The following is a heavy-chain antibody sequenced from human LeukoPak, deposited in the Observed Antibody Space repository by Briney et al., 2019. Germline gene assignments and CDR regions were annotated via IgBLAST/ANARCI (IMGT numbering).Heavy chain of an antibody. J-gene: IGHJ3*02. CDR1: GGSLSGRY. Sequence: SAEPLSLTCAVFGGSLSGRYLSWIRQPPGKGLEWIGEINHSGSTNYNPSLKSRVTISLDTSKNQFSLAMSSATAADTAIYYCAAQWLVRHAFDIWGQGTMVTVSS. CDR3: AAQWLVRHAFDI. D-gene: IGHD6-19*01. CDR2: INHSGST. V-gene: IGHV4-34*01.